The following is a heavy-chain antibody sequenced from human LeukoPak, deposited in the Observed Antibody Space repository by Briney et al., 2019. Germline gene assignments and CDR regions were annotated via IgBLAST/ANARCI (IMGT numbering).Heavy chain of an antibody. CDR3: ATQMATISALFDN. CDR1: GGSISSSNYY. J-gene: IGHJ4*02. D-gene: IGHD5-24*01. Sequence: SETLSLTCTVSGGSISSSNYYWGWIRQPPGKGLEGIGSVYYSGGSYYKPSLKSRVTISVDTSKYQFSLKLSSVAAADTAVYYCATQMATISALFDNWGQGTLVTVSS. V-gene: IGHV4-39*01. CDR2: VYYSGGS.